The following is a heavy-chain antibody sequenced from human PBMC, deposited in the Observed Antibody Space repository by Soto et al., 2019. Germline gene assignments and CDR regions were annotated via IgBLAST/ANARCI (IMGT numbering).Heavy chain of an antibody. CDR2: IYYSGST. Sequence: PSETLSLTCTVSGGSISSGGYYWSWIRQHPGKGLEWIGYIYYSGSTYYNPSLKSRVTISVDTSKNQFSLKLSSVTAADTTVYYCAREGRSYYYDSSGYYFDYWGQGTLVTVSS. J-gene: IGHJ4*02. D-gene: IGHD3-22*01. CDR1: GGSISSGGYY. V-gene: IGHV4-31*03. CDR3: AREGRSYYYDSSGYYFDY.